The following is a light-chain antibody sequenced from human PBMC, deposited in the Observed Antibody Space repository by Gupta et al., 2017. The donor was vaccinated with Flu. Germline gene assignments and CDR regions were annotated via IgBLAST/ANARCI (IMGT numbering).Light chain of an antibody. CDR2: ATT. V-gene: IGLV1-40*01. Sequence: QSVLTQPPSVSGAPGQRVILSCPGGSSNIGAGYDVHWYQQFPGTAPKLLSFATTNRPSGVPDRFSGSKSGTSASLAITGLQADDEADYYCQSYDNSLRIFGGGTKLTVL. CDR3: QSYDNSLRI. CDR1: SSNIGAGYD. J-gene: IGLJ2*01.